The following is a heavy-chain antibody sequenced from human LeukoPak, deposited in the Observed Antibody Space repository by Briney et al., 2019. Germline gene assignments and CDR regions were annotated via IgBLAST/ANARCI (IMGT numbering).Heavy chain of an antibody. J-gene: IGHJ6*02. CDR1: GGSISSGSYY. V-gene: IGHV4-61*02. Sequence: SETLSLTCTVSGGSISSGSYYWSWIRQLAGKGLEWIGRIYTSGSTNYNPSLKSRVTISVDTSKNQFSLKLSSVTAADTAVYYCARGLGGSYYYYYGMDVWGQGTTVTVSS. CDR2: IYTSGST. D-gene: IGHD1-26*01. CDR3: ARGLGGSYYYYYGMDV.